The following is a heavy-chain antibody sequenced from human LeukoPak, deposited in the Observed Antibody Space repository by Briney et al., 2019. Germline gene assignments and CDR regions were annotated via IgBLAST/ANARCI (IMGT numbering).Heavy chain of an antibody. CDR3: ARLMYSSGWYGGDY. CDR2: IHPNSGAT. V-gene: IGHV1-2*04. D-gene: IGHD6-19*01. J-gene: IGHJ4*02. Sequence: ASVKVSCKASEYTFTGYYVHWVRQAPGQGLEWMGWIHPNSGATNYAQKFQGWVTMTRDTSISTAYMELTSLRSDDTAVYYCARLMYSSGWYGGDYWGQGALVTVSS. CDR1: EYTFTGYY.